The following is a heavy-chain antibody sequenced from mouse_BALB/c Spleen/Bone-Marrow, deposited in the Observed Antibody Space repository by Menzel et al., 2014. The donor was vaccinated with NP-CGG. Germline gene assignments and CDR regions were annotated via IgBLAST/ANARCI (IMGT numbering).Heavy chain of an antibody. CDR2: INPDSSTI. V-gene: IGHV4-1*02. Sequence: EVKLEESGGSLVQPGGSLKLSCAASGFDFSRYWMTWVRPAPGKGLEWIGEINPDSSTINYTPSLKDKFIISRDNAKNTLYLQMGKVRSEDTALYYCARPGYYGYQDVWGAGTTVTVSS. CDR1: GFDFSRYW. D-gene: IGHD1-2*01. J-gene: IGHJ1*01. CDR3: ARPGYYGYQDV.